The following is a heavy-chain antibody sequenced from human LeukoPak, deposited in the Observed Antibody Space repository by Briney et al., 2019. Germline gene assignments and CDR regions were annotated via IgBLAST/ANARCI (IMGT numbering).Heavy chain of an antibody. V-gene: IGHV3-7*01. D-gene: IGHD5-18*01. J-gene: IGHJ4*02. Sequence: PGGSLRLSCGASGFTFSNHWMGWVRQAPENGLEWVAIMNVDGSDKYHLDSVKGRFTISRDNAKNTLYLQMNNLRVEDTALYYCTRGDGRGRSDGAIWGPGTLVTVSS. CDR2: MNVDGSDK. CDR3: TRGDGRGRSDGAI. CDR1: GFTFSNHW.